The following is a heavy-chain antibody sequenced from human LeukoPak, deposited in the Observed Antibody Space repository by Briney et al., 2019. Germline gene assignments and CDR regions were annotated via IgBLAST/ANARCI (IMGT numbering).Heavy chain of an antibody. Sequence: PGGPLRLSCAASGFTFSNYCMHWVRQAPGKGLVWVSRINSDGSSTTSADSVKGRFTISRDNAKNTLYLQMNSLRAEDTAVYYCAKGGATVIDYWGQGTLVTVSS. D-gene: IGHD4-17*01. V-gene: IGHV3-74*01. CDR3: AKGGATVIDY. CDR2: INSDGSST. CDR1: GFTFSNYC. J-gene: IGHJ4*02.